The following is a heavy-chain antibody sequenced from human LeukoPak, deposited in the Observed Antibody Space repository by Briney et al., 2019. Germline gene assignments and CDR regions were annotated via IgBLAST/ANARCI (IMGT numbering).Heavy chain of an antibody. D-gene: IGHD3-3*01. V-gene: IGHV4-38-2*01. Sequence: PGGSLRLSCAVSGFTFSDYYMSWIRQPPGKGLEWIGRIYYSGDTYFSASLKGRVTLSVDASKNPFSLTMNSLHAADTAVYFCARSPSITIFREVMYAWFDPWGQGTPVSASS. CDR3: ARSPSITIFREVMYAWFDP. J-gene: IGHJ5*02. CDR2: IYYSGDT. CDR1: GFTFSDYY.